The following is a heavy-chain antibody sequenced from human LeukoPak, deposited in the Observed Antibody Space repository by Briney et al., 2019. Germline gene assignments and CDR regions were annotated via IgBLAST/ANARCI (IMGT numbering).Heavy chain of an antibody. CDR1: GGTFSSYA. CDR3: ARDSLNSGSYSVDYYMDV. Sequence: SVKVSCKASGGTFSSYAISWARQAPGQGPEWMGRIIPICGTVNYSQKFQGRVTITTDESTSTAYMELSSLRSEDTAVYYCARDSLNSGSYSVDYYMDVWGKGTTVTVSS. V-gene: IGHV1-69*05. J-gene: IGHJ6*03. CDR2: IIPICGTV. D-gene: IGHD1-26*01.